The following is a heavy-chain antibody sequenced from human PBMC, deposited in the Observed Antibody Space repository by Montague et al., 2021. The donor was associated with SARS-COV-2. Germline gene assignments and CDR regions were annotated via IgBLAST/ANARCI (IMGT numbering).Heavy chain of an antibody. J-gene: IGHJ6*04. D-gene: IGHD2-2*01. Sequence: SETLSLTCAIYGGSFCGYYWSWIRQPPGKGLEWIGEINHSGSTNYNPSLKSRVTISVDTSKNQFSLKLSSVTAADTAVYYCARVRAVPAAMRIFSLGRSYYGMDVWGKGTTVTVSS. CDR1: GGSFCGYY. V-gene: IGHV4-34*01. CDR2: INHSGST. CDR3: ARVRAVPAAMRIFSLGRSYYGMDV.